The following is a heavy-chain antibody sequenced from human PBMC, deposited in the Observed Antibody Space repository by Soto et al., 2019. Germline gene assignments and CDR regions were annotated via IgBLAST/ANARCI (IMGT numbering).Heavy chain of an antibody. CDR1: GYTFTSYS. D-gene: IGHD6-19*01. Sequence: QVQLVQSGPEVKRPGASVKVSCKASGYTFTSYSITWVRQAPGQGLEWMGWISEYNGNINYAQKVQGRVTMTTDTSTNTAYMELRSLTSDDTAVYYCARARGAVADTFDYWGQGTLVTVSS. CDR3: ARARGAVADTFDY. V-gene: IGHV1-18*04. CDR2: ISEYNGNI. J-gene: IGHJ4*02.